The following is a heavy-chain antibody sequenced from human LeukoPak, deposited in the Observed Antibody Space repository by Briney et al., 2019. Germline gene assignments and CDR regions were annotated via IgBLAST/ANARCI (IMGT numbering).Heavy chain of an antibody. D-gene: IGHD2-2*01. J-gene: IGHJ4*02. CDR2: IYTSGST. V-gene: IGHV4-61*02. CDR3: ARGPIVVVPAAMAFDY. CDR1: GGSISSGSYY. Sequence: PSQTLSLTCAVSGGSISSGSYYWSWIRQPAGEGLEWIGRIYTSGSTNYNPSLKSRVTISVDTSKNQFSLKLSSVTAADTAVYYCARGPIVVVPAAMAFDYWGQGTLVTVSS.